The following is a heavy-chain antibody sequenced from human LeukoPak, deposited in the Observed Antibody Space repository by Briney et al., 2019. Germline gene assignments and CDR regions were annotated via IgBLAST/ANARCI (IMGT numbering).Heavy chain of an antibody. D-gene: IGHD3-22*01. J-gene: IGHJ5*02. Sequence: ASVKVSCKASGGTFSSYAISWVRQAPGQGLEWMGRIIPILGIANYAQKFQGRVTITADKSTSTAYMEQSSLRSEDTAVYYCARYYYDSSGLINWFDPWGQGTLVTVSS. CDR2: IIPILGIA. CDR1: GGTFSSYA. CDR3: ARYYYDSSGLINWFDP. V-gene: IGHV1-69*04.